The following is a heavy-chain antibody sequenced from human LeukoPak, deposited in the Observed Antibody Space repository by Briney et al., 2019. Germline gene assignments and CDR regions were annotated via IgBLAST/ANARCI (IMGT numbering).Heavy chain of an antibody. V-gene: IGHV1-69*13. CDR2: IIPIFGTA. D-gene: IGHD3-22*01. CDR3: ARGDDNSGYYIYYFDY. CDR1: GGTFSSYA. Sequence: SVKVSCKASGGTFSSYAISWVRQAPGQGLGWMGGIIPIFGTANYAQMFQGRVTITADESTSTAYMELSSLRSEDTAMYYCARGDDNSGYYIYYFDYWGQGTLVTVSS. J-gene: IGHJ4*02.